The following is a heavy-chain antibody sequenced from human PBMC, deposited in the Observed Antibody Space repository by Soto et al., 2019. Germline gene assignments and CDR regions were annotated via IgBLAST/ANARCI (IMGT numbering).Heavy chain of an antibody. CDR1: GGSLSSGGYY. D-gene: IGHD3-22*01. V-gene: IGHV4-31*03. Sequence: QVQLQESGPGLVKPSQTLSLTCTVSGGSLSSGGYYWSWIRQPPGKGLEWIGYIYYSGSTYYNPSLKSRVTISVDTSKNQFSLKLSSVTAADTAVYYCARFPVVVDYFDYWGQGTLVTVSS. J-gene: IGHJ4*02. CDR3: ARFPVVVDYFDY. CDR2: IYYSGST.